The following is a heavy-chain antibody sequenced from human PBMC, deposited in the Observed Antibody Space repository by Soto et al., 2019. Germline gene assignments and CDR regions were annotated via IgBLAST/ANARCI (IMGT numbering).Heavy chain of an antibody. D-gene: IGHD2-2*01. CDR1: GFTFSSYW. CDR3: ARGGCSSTSCPTPYYYYYYMDV. J-gene: IGHJ6*03. CDR2: IKQDGSEK. Sequence: PGGSLRLSCAASGFTFSSYWMSWVRQAPGKGLEWVANIKQDGSEKYYVDSVKGRFTISRDNAKNSLYLQMNSLRAEDTAVYYCARGGCSSTSCPTPYYYYYYMDVWGKGTTVTVSS. V-gene: IGHV3-7*01.